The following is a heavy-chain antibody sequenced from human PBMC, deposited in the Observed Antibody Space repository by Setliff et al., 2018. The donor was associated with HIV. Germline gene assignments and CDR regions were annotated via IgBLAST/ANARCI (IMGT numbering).Heavy chain of an antibody. J-gene: IGHJ3*02. V-gene: IGHV4-39*01. CDR3: ASHAPYTSSWNAAAFDI. CDR2: IYYSGST. D-gene: IGHD6-13*01. Sequence: SETLSLTCNVSGGSISSSSFYWGWIRQPPGKGLEWIGSIYYSGSTYYNSPLKSRVTISVDTSKNQFSLKLSSVTAADTAVYYCASHAPYTSSWNAAAFDIWGQGTMVTVSS. CDR1: GGSISSSSFY.